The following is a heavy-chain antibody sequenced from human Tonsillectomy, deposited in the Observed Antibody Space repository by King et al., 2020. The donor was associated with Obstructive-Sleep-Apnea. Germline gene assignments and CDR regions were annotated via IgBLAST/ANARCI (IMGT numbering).Heavy chain of an antibody. V-gene: IGHV2-70*13. D-gene: IGHD2-15*01. J-gene: IGHJ6*02. CDR3: VRTSRIGDLKLRSYYHFVMDV. Sequence: VTLKESGPALVKPTRTLTLTCIFSGFSLNTSGICGNWIRQPPGKALEWLARIDWDVDKYYRASLKSRLTISKDTSKNQVFLSMTKMDPADTATYYSVRTSRIGDLKLRSYYHFVMDVGGQGTTVTVSS. CDR2: IDWDVDK. CDR1: GFSLNTSGIC.